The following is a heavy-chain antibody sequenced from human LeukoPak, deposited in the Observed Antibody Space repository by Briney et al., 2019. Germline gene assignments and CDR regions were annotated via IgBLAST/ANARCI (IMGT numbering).Heavy chain of an antibody. D-gene: IGHD2-8*01. J-gene: IGHJ3*02. V-gene: IGHV4-34*01. Sequence: SETLSLTCAVYGGSFSGYYWSWIRQPPGKGLEWIGEINHSGSTNYNPSLKSRVTISVDTSKNQFSLKLSSVTAADTAVYYCARVILYDAFDIWGQGTMVTVSS. CDR2: INHSGST. CDR3: ARVILYDAFDI. CDR1: GGSFSGYY.